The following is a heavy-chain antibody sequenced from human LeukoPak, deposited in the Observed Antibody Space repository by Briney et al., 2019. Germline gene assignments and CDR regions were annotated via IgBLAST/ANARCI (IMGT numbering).Heavy chain of an antibody. CDR1: GGSISSGGYY. D-gene: IGHD3-22*01. V-gene: IGHV4-31*03. J-gene: IGHJ4*02. CDR2: IYYSGST. Sequence: SETLSLTCTVSGGSISSGGYYWSWIRQHPRKGLEWIGYIYYSGSTYYNPSLKSRVTISVDTSKNQFSLKLSSVTAADTAVYYCASGGANYYDSSGYLFDYWGQGTLVTVSS. CDR3: ASGGANYYDSSGYLFDY.